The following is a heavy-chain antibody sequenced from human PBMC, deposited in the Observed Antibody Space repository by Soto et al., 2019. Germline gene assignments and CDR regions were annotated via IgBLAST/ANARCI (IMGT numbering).Heavy chain of an antibody. J-gene: IGHJ4*02. CDR2: IIPFFGTA. CDR1: GGHFNTFG. Sequence: QVQLVQSGAAVQKTGSSVKVSCKASGGHFNTFGFRWVRQAPGQGLEWMGGIIPFFGTAKYSQQFEDKIMITADEATNTVYKDVRSLTLEDTAIYYCARSAQKEAGDKYYYDFWGQGALITVSS. V-gene: IGHV1-69*01. D-gene: IGHD3-16*01. CDR3: ARSAQKEAGDKYYYDF.